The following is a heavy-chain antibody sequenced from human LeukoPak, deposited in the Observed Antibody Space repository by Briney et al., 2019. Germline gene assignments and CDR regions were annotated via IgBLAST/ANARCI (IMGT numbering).Heavy chain of an antibody. D-gene: IGHD6-13*01. CDR3: AILPGYSSSWYEVDY. J-gene: IGHJ4*02. CDR1: GFTFISYA. Sequence: GRSLRLSCAASGFTFISYAMSWVRQAPGKGLEWVSGISGSGGSKYYADSVKGRFTISRANSKNTLYLQMNSPRAEDTAVYYCAILPGYSSSWYEVDYWGQGTLVTVSS. V-gene: IGHV3-23*01. CDR2: ISGSGGSK.